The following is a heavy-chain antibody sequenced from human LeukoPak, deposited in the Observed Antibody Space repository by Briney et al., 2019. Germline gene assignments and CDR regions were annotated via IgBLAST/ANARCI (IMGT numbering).Heavy chain of an antibody. J-gene: IGHJ4*02. D-gene: IGHD2-21*01. CDR2: INSDGSST. CDR1: GFTFSSYW. CDR3: ASLYCGGDCFDY. Sequence: QPGGSLRLSCVVSGFTFSSYWMYWVRQAPGKGLVWVSRINSDGSSTTYADSVKGRFTISRDNAKNSLYLQMNSLRAEDTAVYYCASLYCGGDCFDYWGQGTLVTVSS. V-gene: IGHV3-74*01.